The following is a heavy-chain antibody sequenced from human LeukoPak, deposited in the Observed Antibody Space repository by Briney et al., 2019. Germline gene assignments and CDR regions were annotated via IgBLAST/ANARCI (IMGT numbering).Heavy chain of an antibody. D-gene: IGHD6-13*01. V-gene: IGHV4-59*01. CDR1: GGSISSYY. CDR2: IYNSGST. Sequence: PSETLSLTCTVSGGSISSYYWNWIRQPPGKGLEWIGYIYNSGSTDYNLSLRSRVTISLDTSKNQFSLKLSSVTAADTAVYYCVRGSITAAVGYYFDYWGQGTLVTVSS. J-gene: IGHJ4*02. CDR3: VRGSITAAVGYYFDY.